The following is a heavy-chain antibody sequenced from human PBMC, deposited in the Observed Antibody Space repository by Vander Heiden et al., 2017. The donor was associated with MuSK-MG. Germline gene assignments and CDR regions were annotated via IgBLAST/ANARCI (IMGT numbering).Heavy chain of an antibody. D-gene: IGHD5-18*01. CDR2: TRNKANSYTT. V-gene: IGHV3-72*01. Sequence: EVQLVESGGGLVQPGGSLRLSCAASGFTFSDHYMDWVRKAPGKGLEWVGRTRNKANSYTTEYAASVKGRFTISRDDSKNSLYLQMNSLKTEDTAVYYCARGGSGYSGPSRFDYWGQGTLVTVSS. J-gene: IGHJ4*02. CDR1: GFTFSDHY. CDR3: ARGGSGYSGPSRFDY.